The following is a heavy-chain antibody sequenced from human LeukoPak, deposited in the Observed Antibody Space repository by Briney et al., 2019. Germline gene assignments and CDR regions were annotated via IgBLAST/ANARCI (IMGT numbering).Heavy chain of an antibody. Sequence: PGRSLRLSCEMSGFPFSDFGMHWAGKAPAKGLEWLAVVWANGNTKYYADSVKGRFTISRDNSKNTLHLQIDSLRAEDTATYYCTRDNANRAYDYWGQGTLVTVSS. CDR1: GFPFSDFG. V-gene: IGHV3-33*01. CDR3: TRDNANRAYDY. CDR2: VWANGNTK. J-gene: IGHJ4*02. D-gene: IGHD1-14*01.